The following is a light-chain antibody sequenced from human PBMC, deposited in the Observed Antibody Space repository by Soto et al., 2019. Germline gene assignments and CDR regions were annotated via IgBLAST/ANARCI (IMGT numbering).Light chain of an antibody. J-gene: IGKJ5*01. CDR2: GAS. CDR1: QSVSSSY. V-gene: IGKV3D-20*02. Sequence: EIVFAQSPGTLSLSPGERATLSCSASQSVSSSYLAWDQQKPGQAPRLLIYGASSRATGIPDRFSGSGSGTDFTLTISSLEPEDSAVYYCQKRHMWPIKFGQGTRLEIK. CDR3: QKRHMWPIK.